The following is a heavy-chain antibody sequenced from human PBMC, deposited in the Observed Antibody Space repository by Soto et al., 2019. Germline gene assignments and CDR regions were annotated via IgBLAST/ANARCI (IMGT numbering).Heavy chain of an antibody. Sequence: PEKGLEWVSVIYSGGSTYYADSVKGRFTISRDNSKNTLYLQMNSLRAEETAVFFCQAEDGIRRLCTVSSFLLNRSSDL. V-gene: IGHV3-66*01. CDR3: QAEDGIRRLCTVSSFLLNRSSDL. D-gene: IGHD5-18*01. CDR2: IYSGGST. J-gene: IGHJ2*01.